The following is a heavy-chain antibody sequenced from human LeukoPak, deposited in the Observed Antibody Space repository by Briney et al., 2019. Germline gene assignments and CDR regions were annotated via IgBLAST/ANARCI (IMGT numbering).Heavy chain of an antibody. D-gene: IGHD6-6*01. CDR3: ARDIAARPGYYYYMDV. Sequence: PSETLSLTCTVSGGSISSYYWSWIRQPAGKGLEWIGRIYTSGSTNYNPSLKSRVTMSVDTSKNQFSLKLSSVTAADTAVYYCARDIAARPGYYYYMDVRGKGTTVTVSS. V-gene: IGHV4-4*07. CDR1: GGSISSYY. J-gene: IGHJ6*03. CDR2: IYTSGST.